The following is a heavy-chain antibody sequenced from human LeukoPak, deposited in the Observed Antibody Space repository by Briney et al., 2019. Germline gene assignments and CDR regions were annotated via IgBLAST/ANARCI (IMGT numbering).Heavy chain of an antibody. J-gene: IGHJ4*02. CDR2: MNPNSGNT. V-gene: IGHV1-8*01. CDR3: ARGGVRYFDWLLGY. Sequence: ASVKVSCKASGYTFTSYDINWVRQATGQGLEWMGWMNPNSGNTGYAQKFQGRVTMTRNTSISTAYMELSSLRSEDTAVYYCARGGVRYFDWLLGYWGQGTLVTVSS. D-gene: IGHD3-9*01. CDR1: GYTFTSYD.